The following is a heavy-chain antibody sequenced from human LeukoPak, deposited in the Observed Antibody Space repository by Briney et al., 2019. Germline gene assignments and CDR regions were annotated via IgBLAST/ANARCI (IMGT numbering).Heavy chain of an antibody. CDR2: IFYSGTT. V-gene: IGHV4-39*07. CDR3: ASLRKRSGAFDI. CDR1: RGAISSSNYY. D-gene: IGHD1-26*01. Sequence: PSETLSLTCSVSRGAISSSNYYWGWIRQPPGKGLEWIGNIFYSGTTYYNPSLPSLKSRVSILVDTSKNQFSLKLRSVTAADTAVYYCASLRKRSGAFDIWGQGTMVTVSS. J-gene: IGHJ3*02.